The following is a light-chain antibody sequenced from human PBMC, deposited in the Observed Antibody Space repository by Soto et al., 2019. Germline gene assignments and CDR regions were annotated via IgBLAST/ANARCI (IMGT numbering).Light chain of an antibody. J-gene: IGKJ5*01. CDR2: EAL. Sequence: EIVMTQSPATLSVSPGERATLSCRASQSVSDNLAWYQQKPGQAPRLLIYEALNRATGIPARFSGSGSGTDFTLTISSLEPEDFAVYYCQQRSNWPPITFGQGTRLEIK. CDR3: QQRSNWPPIT. CDR1: QSVSDN. V-gene: IGKV3-11*01.